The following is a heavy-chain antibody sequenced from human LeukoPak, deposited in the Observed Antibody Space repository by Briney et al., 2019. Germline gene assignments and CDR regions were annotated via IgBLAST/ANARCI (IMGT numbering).Heavy chain of an antibody. CDR2: FDPEDGET. V-gene: IGHV1-24*01. Sequence: ASVKGSCKVSGYTLTEVSMHWVRQAPGKGLEWRGGFDPEDGETIYAQKCQGRVTMTEDTSTDTAYMELSSLRSEDTAVYYCAAVWFGELPYNWFDPWGQGTLVTVSS. CDR3: AAVWFGELPYNWFDP. D-gene: IGHD3-10*01. J-gene: IGHJ5*02. CDR1: GYTLTEVS.